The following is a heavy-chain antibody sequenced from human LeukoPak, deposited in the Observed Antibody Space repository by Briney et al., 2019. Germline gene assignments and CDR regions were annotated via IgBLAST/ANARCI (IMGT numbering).Heavy chain of an antibody. Sequence: KSSETLSLTCSVSGGSISSYYWSWIRQPAGKGLEWIGRISVSGSTNYRPSLKSRVTMSIDTSKNQFSLKLNSVTAADTAVYYCARHQRGNSDAFDIWGQGTMVTVSS. D-gene: IGHD4-23*01. V-gene: IGHV4-4*07. CDR3: ARHQRGNSDAFDI. CDR1: GGSISSYY. CDR2: ISVSGST. J-gene: IGHJ3*02.